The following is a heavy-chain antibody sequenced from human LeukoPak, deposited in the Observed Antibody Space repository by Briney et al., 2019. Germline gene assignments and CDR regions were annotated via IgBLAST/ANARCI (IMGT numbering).Heavy chain of an antibody. CDR1: GFTLSTYA. CDR3: AKAPVTSCRGAYCYPFDS. D-gene: IGHD2-21*01. CDR2: TSSSDAGT. Sequence: GGSLRLSCAASGFTLSTYAMSWVRQTPGKGLEWVAATSSSDAGTYHADSVRGRFTISRDNSKNTLYLQMNSLRAEDAAVYFCAKAPVTSCRGAYCYPFDSWGQGTLVTVSS. V-gene: IGHV3-23*01. J-gene: IGHJ4*02.